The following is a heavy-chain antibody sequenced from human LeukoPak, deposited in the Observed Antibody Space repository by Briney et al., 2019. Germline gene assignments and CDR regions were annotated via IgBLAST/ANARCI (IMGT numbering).Heavy chain of an antibody. CDR3: ASISDSGYMYYYYYYGMDV. CDR2: IYYSGST. D-gene: IGHD5-12*01. J-gene: IGHJ6*02. V-gene: IGHV4-39*01. Sequence: SETLSLTCTVSGGSISSSSYYWGWIRQPPGKGLEWIGRIYYSGSTYYNPSLKSRVTISVDTSKNQFSLKLSSVTAADTAVYYCASISDSGYMYYYYYYGMDVWGQGTTVTVSS. CDR1: GGSISSSSYY.